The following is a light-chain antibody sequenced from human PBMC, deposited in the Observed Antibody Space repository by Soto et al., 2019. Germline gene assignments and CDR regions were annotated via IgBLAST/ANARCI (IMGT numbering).Light chain of an antibody. V-gene: IGLV1-44*01. J-gene: IGLJ2*01. Sequence: QSVLTQPPSASGTPGQRVTISCSGGSSNIGSNTVNWYQHLPGTAPKLLLYSNNQRPSGVPDRFSGSMSGTSASLAISGLQSEDEADYYCAAWDDSLNGPVFGGGTKLTVL. CDR1: SSNIGSNT. CDR3: AAWDDSLNGPV. CDR2: SNN.